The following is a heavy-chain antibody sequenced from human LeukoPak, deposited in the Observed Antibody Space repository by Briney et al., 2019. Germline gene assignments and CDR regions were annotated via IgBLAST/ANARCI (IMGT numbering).Heavy chain of an antibody. D-gene: IGHD2-15*01. J-gene: IGHJ3*02. CDR2: INPNSGGT. CDR1: GYTFTGYY. Sequence: ASVKVSCKASGYTFTGYYMHWVRQAPGQGLEWMGWINPNSGGTNYAQKLQGRVTMTRDTSISTAYMELSRLRSDDTAVYYCARGCSGGSCYVDAFDIWGQGTMVTVSS. CDR3: ARGCSGGSCYVDAFDI. V-gene: IGHV1-2*02.